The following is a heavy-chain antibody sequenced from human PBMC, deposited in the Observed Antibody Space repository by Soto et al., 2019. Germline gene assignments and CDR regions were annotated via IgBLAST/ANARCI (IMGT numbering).Heavy chain of an antibody. D-gene: IGHD3-22*01. Sequence: ASVKVSCKASGYTFTSYDINWVRQATGQGLEWMGWMNPNSGNTGYAQKFQGRVTMTEDTSTGTAYMELSSLRSEDTAVYYCATGLYDSSGYSFDYWGQGTLVTVS. CDR1: GYTFTSYD. J-gene: IGHJ4*02. V-gene: IGHV1-8*01. CDR2: MNPNSGNT. CDR3: ATGLYDSSGYSFDY.